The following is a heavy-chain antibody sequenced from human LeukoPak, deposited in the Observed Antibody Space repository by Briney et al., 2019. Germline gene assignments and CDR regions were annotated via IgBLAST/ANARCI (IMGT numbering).Heavy chain of an antibody. J-gene: IGHJ4*02. CDR3: ARGYCSGGSCANFDY. CDR2: IYYSGST. V-gene: IGHV4-30-4*01. D-gene: IGHD2-15*01. CDR1: NDSISSGDYY. Sequence: SETLSLTCTVSNDSISSGDYYWNWIRQPPGKGLEWIGYIYYSGSTYYNPSLKSRVTISVDTSKNQFSLKLSSVTAADTAVYYCARGYCSGGSCANFDYWGQGTLVTVSS.